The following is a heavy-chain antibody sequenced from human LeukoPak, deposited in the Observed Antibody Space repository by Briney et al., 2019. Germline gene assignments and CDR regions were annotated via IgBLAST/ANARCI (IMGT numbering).Heavy chain of an antibody. D-gene: IGHD2-15*01. V-gene: IGHV3-23*01. J-gene: IGHJ4*02. CDR2: INGGGGNT. CDR1: GFTFNSYV. CDR3: AKSVVVITFRFDD. Sequence: GGSLRLSCAASGFTFNSYVMSWVRQAPGKGLEWVSAINGGGGNTYYADSVKGRFTTSRDNSKNMVYLQMNSLRADDTAVYYCAKSVVVITFRFDDWGQGALVTVSS.